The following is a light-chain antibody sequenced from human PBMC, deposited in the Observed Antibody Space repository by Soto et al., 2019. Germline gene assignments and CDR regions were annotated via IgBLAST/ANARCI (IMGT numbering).Light chain of an antibody. V-gene: IGLV2-14*01. CDR2: DVS. CDR1: SSDVGGYNY. J-gene: IGLJ1*01. CDR3: CSYTTSNTRQIV. Sequence: QSALTQPASVSGSPGQSITISCTGTSSDVGGYNYVSWYQQHPGKAPKFMIYDVSNRPSGVSNRFSGAKSGNTASMTISGLHAENEPDYNCCSYTTSNTRQIVFGTGTKLTV.